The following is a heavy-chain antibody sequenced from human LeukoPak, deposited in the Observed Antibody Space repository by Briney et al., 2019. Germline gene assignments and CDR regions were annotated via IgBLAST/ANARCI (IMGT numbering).Heavy chain of an antibody. V-gene: IGHV3-30*02. CDR1: GFTFSSYG. CDR2: IRYDGSNK. D-gene: IGHD4-11*01. Sequence: GGSLRLSCAASGFTFSSYGMHWVRQAPGKGLEWVAFIRYDGSNKYYADSVKGRFTISRDNSKNTLYLQMNSLRAEGTAVYYCASPTVTTAFYDYWGQGTLVTVSS. CDR3: ASPTVTTAFYDY. J-gene: IGHJ4*02.